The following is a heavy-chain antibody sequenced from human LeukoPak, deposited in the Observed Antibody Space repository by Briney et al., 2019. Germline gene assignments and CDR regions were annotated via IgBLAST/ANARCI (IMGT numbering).Heavy chain of an antibody. CDR3: ARHGDSSSWYADIFDY. J-gene: IGHJ4*02. CDR2: IYYSGST. V-gene: IGHV4-39*01. CDR1: GGSISSRSYY. Sequence: SETLSLTCTVSGGSISSRSYYWCWIRQPPGTGLEWIGSIYYSGSTYYNPSLKSRVTISVDTSKNQFSLKLSSVTAADTAVYYCARHGDSSSWYADIFDYWGQGTLVTVSS. D-gene: IGHD6-13*01.